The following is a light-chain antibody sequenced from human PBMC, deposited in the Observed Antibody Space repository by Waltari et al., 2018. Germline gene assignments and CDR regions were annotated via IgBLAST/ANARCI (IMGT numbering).Light chain of an antibody. CDR2: SVS. V-gene: IGKV1-12*01. J-gene: IGKJ4*01. CDR3: QQATSFPPT. CDR1: QDITGW. Sequence: DIQMTQSPSSVSASVGDRVTITCRASQDITGWLAWYQQKPGKGPKMLIYSVSTLQSGVPTRFSGSGSGTKFTLTIASLQSEDSGAYYCQQATSFPPTFGGGTKVE.